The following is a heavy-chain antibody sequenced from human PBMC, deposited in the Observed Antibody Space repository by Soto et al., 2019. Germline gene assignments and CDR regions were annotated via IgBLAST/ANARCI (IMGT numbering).Heavy chain of an antibody. J-gene: IGHJ6*02. Sequence: ASVKVSCKASGGTFSSYAISWVRQAPGQGLEWMGGIIPIFGTANYAQKFQGRVTITADESTSTAYMELSSLRSEDTAVYYCARSDWMATMRGAYYYYGMDVWGQGTTVTVSS. V-gene: IGHV1-69*13. D-gene: IGHD5-12*01. CDR3: ARSDWMATMRGAYYYYGMDV. CDR1: GGTFSSYA. CDR2: IIPIFGTA.